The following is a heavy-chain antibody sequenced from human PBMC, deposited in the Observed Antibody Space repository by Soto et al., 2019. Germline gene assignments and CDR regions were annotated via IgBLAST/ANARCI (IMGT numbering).Heavy chain of an antibody. Sequence: GASVKVSCKASGYTFTSYAMHWVRQAPGQRLEWMGWINAGNGNTKYSQKFQGRVTIARDTSASTAYMELRSLRSDDTAVYYCARVHDYGDYLIDYWGQGTLVTVSS. CDR1: GYTFTSYA. CDR2: INAGNGNT. J-gene: IGHJ4*02. CDR3: ARVHDYGDYLIDY. V-gene: IGHV1-3*01. D-gene: IGHD4-17*01.